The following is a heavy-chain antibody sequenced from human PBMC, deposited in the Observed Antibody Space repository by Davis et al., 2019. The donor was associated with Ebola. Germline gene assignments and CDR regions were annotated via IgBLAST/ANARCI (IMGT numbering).Heavy chain of an antibody. CDR1: GFNFSTSA. D-gene: IGHD6-19*01. Sequence: SVKVSCQASGFNFSTSALQWVRQTRGERLEWLGWIVLGSGNTESAQRFQERVTITRDMSTSTVYLELRRLRSDDTAVYFCAADPVAGRFGNWGQGTLVSVAP. CDR3: AADPVAGRFGN. J-gene: IGHJ5*02. V-gene: IGHV1-58*01. CDR2: IVLGSGNT.